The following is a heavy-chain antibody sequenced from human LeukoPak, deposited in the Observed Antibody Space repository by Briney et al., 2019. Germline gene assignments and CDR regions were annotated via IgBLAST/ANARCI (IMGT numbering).Heavy chain of an antibody. D-gene: IGHD3-10*01. Sequence: SETLSLTCTVSGGSITTYYWSWIRQPPGKGLEWIGYIFYSASTMYNPSLKSRLTISVDTSKNQFSLKLSSVTAADTAVYYCARGAGLLWFGEWFDPWGQGTLVTVSS. J-gene: IGHJ5*02. CDR3: ARGAGLLWFGEWFDP. CDR1: GGSITTYY. CDR2: IFYSAST. V-gene: IGHV4-59*12.